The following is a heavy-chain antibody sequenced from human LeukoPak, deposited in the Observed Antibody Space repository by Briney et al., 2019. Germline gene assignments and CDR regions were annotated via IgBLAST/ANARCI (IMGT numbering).Heavy chain of an antibody. V-gene: IGHV3-23*01. D-gene: IGHD3-10*01. CDR2: ISGNGGST. CDR1: GFTFSSFA. Sequence: PGGSLRLSCAASGFTFSSFAMNWVRQAPAKGLEWVSGISGNGGSTYYADSVKGRFTISRDNSKNTLYLQMNSLRAEDTAVYYCAKDIYYGSGSYALAGNYWGQGTLVTASS. CDR3: AKDIYYGSGSYALAGNY. J-gene: IGHJ4*02.